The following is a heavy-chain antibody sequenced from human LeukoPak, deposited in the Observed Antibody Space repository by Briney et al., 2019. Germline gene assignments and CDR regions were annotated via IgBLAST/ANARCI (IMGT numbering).Heavy chain of an antibody. J-gene: IGHJ4*02. V-gene: IGHV3-30*18. CDR3: AKGGSGSSWYLDY. D-gene: IGHD6-13*01. CDR2: ISYDGSNK. Sequence: GGSLRLSCAASGFTFSSYGMHWVRQAPGKGLEWVAVISYDGSNKYYADSVKGRFTTSRDNSKNTLYLQMNSLRAEDTAVYYCAKGGSGSSWYLDYWGQGTLVTVSS. CDR1: GFTFSSYG.